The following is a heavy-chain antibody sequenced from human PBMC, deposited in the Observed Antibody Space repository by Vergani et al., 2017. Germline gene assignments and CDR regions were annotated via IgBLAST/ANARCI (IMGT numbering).Heavy chain of an antibody. CDR2: INHSGST. V-gene: IGHV4-34*01. J-gene: IGHJ2*01. D-gene: IGHD6-13*01. CDR3: ARGRTSKGIAAAATKYFDL. CDR1: GGSFSGYY. Sequence: QVQLQQWGAGLLKPSETLSLTCAVYGGSFSGYYWSWIRQPPGNGLEWIGEINHSGSTNYNPSLKSRVTISVDTSKNQFALKLSAVTAADTAVYYCARGRTSKGIAAAATKYFDLWGRGTLVTVSS.